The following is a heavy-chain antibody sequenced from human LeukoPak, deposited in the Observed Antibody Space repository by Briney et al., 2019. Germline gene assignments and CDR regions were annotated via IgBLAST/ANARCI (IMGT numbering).Heavy chain of an antibody. CDR2: INSRSTMI. Sequence: GGSLRLSCAASGFTFSSYEMHWVRQAPGKGLEWVSYINSRSTMIFYADSVKGRFTISRDNSKNSLFLQMNSLRAEHTAVYYCARVWAVAGPFGMDVWGQGTTVTVSS. CDR3: ARVWAVAGPFGMDV. V-gene: IGHV3-48*03. D-gene: IGHD6-19*01. CDR1: GFTFSSYE. J-gene: IGHJ6*02.